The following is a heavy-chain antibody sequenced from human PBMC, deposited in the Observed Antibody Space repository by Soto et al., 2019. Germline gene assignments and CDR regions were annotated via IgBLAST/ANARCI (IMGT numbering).Heavy chain of an antibody. CDR3: ARRKMTTPFDY. CDR1: GGSISSSSYY. Sequence: PSETLSLTCTVSGGSISSSSYYWGWIRQPPGKGLEWIGSIYYSGSTYYNPSLKSRVTISVDTSKNQFSLKLSSVTAADTAVYYCARRKMTTPFDYWGQGTLVTVSS. CDR2: IYYSGST. D-gene: IGHD4-17*01. J-gene: IGHJ4*02. V-gene: IGHV4-39*01.